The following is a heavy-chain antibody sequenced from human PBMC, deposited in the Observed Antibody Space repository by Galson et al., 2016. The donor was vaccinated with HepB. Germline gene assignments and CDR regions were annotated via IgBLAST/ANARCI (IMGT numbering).Heavy chain of an antibody. CDR2: ISPDTGGT. V-gene: IGHV1-2*02. CDR1: GYTFTEYF. Sequence: SVKVSCKASGYTFTEYFIHWVRQAPGQGLEWMGWISPDTGGTNSAQKFQGRVTMTRDTSISTAYMELSGLRSDDSAVYYCARSRASGYCTSTTCPSFAYWGQGTLVTVSS. CDR3: ARSRASGYCTSTTCPSFAY. D-gene: IGHD2-2*03. J-gene: IGHJ4*02.